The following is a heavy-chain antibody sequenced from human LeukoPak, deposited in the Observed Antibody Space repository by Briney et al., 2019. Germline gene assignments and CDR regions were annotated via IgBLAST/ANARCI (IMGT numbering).Heavy chain of an antibody. CDR2: IYHSGST. J-gene: IGHJ4*02. D-gene: IGHD3-10*01. CDR1: GGPISSGGYS. Sequence: SQTLSLTCAVSGGPISSGGYSWSWIRQPPGKGLEWIGYIYHSGSTYYNPSLKSRVTISVDRSKNQFSLKLSSVAAADTAVYYCARGPYYGSGSYFDYWGQGTLVAVSS. V-gene: IGHV4-30-2*01. CDR3: ARGPYYGSGSYFDY.